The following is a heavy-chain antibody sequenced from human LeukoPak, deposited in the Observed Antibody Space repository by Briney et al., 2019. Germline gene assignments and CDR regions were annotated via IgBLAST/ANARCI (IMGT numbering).Heavy chain of an antibody. CDR3: AAPRDGYNLGY. CDR2: IYYSGST. Sequence: SETLSLTCTVSGDSLTSYYWNWIRQPPGTGLEWIGYIYYSGSTNYNPSLKSRVTISVDTSKNQFSLKLSSVTAADTAVYYCAAPRDGYNLGYWGRGTLVTVSS. V-gene: IGHV4-59*08. J-gene: IGHJ4*02. D-gene: IGHD5-24*01. CDR1: GDSLTSYY.